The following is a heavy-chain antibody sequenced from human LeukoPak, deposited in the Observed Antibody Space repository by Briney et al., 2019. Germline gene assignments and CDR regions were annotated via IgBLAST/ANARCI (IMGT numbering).Heavy chain of an antibody. D-gene: IGHD3-10*01. CDR1: GGSISSYY. J-gene: IGHJ6*03. CDR3: ARGQITMVRGVSVYYYYYMDV. CDR2: IYYSGST. Sequence: SETLSLTCTVSGGSISSYYWSWIRQPPGKGLEWIGYIYYSGSTNYNPSLKSRVPISVDTSKNQFSLKLSSVTAADTAVYYCARGQITMVRGVSVYYYYYMDVWGKGTTVTVSS. V-gene: IGHV4-59*01.